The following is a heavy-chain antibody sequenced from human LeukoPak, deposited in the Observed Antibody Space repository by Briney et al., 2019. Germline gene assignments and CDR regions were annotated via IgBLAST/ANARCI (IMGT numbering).Heavy chain of an antibody. CDR1: GFTFSSYG. CDR3: ARGEHILRYFDWLLPDY. J-gene: IGHJ4*02. V-gene: IGHV3-64*01. D-gene: IGHD3-9*01. CDR2: ISSNGGST. Sequence: PGGSLRLSCAASGFTFSSYGMHWVRQAPGKGLEYVSAISSNGGSTYYANSVKGRFTISRGNSKNTLYLQMGSLRAEDMAVYYCARGEHILRYFDWLLPDYWGQGTLVTVSS.